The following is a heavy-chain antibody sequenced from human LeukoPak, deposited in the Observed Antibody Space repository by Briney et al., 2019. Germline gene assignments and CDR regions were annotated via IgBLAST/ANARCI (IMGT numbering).Heavy chain of an antibody. J-gene: IGHJ5*02. D-gene: IGHD2-2*01. CDR2: IRYDGSNK. Sequence: PGGSLRLSYAASGFTFSSYGMHWVRQAPGKGLEWVAFIRYDGSNKYYADSVKGRFTISRDNSKNTLYLQMNSLRAEDTAVYYCARDWGYCSSTSCYNWFDPWGQGTLVTVSS. V-gene: IGHV3-30*02. CDR3: ARDWGYCSSTSCYNWFDP. CDR1: GFTFSSYG.